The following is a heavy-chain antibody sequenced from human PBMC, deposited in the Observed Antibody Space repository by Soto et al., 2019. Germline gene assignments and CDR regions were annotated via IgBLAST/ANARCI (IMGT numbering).Heavy chain of an antibody. J-gene: IGHJ3*02. CDR1: GDSINNGDCY. CDR2: IYYSWTK. Sequence: QVQLQESGPGLVKPSQTLSLTCTVSGDSINNGDCYWSWLRQLPGKGLEWIGYIYYSWTKYYNPSLKSRVSMSVDTSKNQLSLNLTSVTAADTSVYYCAREKEDDSGDYNAFDIWGQGTVVTVSS. D-gene: IGHD4-17*01. CDR3: AREKEDDSGDYNAFDI. V-gene: IGHV4-31*03.